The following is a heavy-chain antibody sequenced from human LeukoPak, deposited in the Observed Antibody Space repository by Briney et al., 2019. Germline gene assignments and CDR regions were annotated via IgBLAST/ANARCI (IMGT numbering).Heavy chain of an antibody. CDR1: GFTFSSYG. Sequence: PGGSLRLSCAASGFTFSSYGMHWVRQAPGKGLEWVAVIWYDGSNKYYADSVKGRFTISRDNSKNTLYLQMNSLRAGDTAVYYCARRGFSGYDHWYFDLWGRGTQVTVSS. D-gene: IGHD5-12*01. J-gene: IGHJ2*01. CDR3: ARRGFSGYDHWYFDL. V-gene: IGHV3-33*01. CDR2: IWYDGSNK.